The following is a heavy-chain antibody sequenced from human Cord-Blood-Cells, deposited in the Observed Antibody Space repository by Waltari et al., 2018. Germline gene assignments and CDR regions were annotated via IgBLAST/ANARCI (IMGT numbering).Heavy chain of an antibody. Sequence: QVQLQESGPGLVKPSETLSLTCAVSGYSISSGYYWGWIRQPPGKGLEWIGSICHSGSTYYNPSLKSRVTISVDTSKNQFSLKLSSVTAADTAVYYCARGVAARHFDYWGQGTLVTVSS. CDR2: ICHSGST. CDR3: ARGVAARHFDY. CDR1: GYSISSGYY. D-gene: IGHD6-6*01. V-gene: IGHV4-38-2*01. J-gene: IGHJ4*02.